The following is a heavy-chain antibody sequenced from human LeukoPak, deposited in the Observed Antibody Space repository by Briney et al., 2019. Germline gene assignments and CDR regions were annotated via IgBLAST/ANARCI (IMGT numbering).Heavy chain of an antibody. CDR1: GGSISSGSYY. CDR2: MSGSGGST. D-gene: IGHD6-19*01. J-gene: IGHJ4*02. V-gene: IGHV3-23*01. CDR3: AKNQGQWLVPVDY. Sequence: ETLSLTCTVSGGSISSGSYYWGWIRQPPGKGLEWVSSMSGSGGSTYYADSVKGRFTISRDNSKNTLYLQMNNLRAEDTALYYCAKNQGQWLVPVDYWGQGTLVTVSS.